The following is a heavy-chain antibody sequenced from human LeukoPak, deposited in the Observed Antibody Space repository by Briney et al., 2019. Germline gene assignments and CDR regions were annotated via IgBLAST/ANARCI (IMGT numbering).Heavy chain of an antibody. V-gene: IGHV4-59*01. Sequence: SETLSLTCTVSGGSISIFYWSWIRQPPGKGLEWIGDIYYSGTTNYNPSLKSRLTVSLDTSKNQYSLRLTSVTAADTAVYYCARIDAVAATPTSFDYWGQGTLVTVSS. D-gene: IGHD6-19*01. J-gene: IGHJ4*02. CDR3: ARIDAVAATPTSFDY. CDR2: IYYSGTT. CDR1: GGSISIFY.